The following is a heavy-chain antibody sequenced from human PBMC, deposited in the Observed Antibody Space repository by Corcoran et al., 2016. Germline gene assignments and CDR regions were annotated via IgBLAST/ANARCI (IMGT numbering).Heavy chain of an antibody. V-gene: IGHV4-34*01. J-gene: IGHJ3*02. CDR3: ARGSDPGAFDI. CDR1: GGSFSGYY. Sequence: QLQLQESGPGLVKPSETLSLTCAVYGGSFSGYYWSWIRQPPGKGLEWIGEINHSGSTNYNPSLKSRVTISVDTSKNQFSLKLSSVTAADTAVYYCARGSDPGAFDIWGQGTMVTVSS. CDR2: INHSGST.